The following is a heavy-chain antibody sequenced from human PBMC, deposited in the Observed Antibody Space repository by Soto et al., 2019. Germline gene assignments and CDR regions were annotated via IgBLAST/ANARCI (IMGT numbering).Heavy chain of an antibody. J-gene: IGHJ6*02. D-gene: IGHD3-16*01. CDR2: IYYSGST. CDR1: GGSISSYY. Sequence: SETLSLTCTVSGGSISSYYWSWIRQPPGKGLEWIGYIYYSGSTNYNPSLKSRVTISVDTSKNQFSLKLSSVTAADTAVYYCARLGTSYYYGMDVWGQGTTVTVSS. CDR3: ARLGTSYYYGMDV. V-gene: IGHV4-59*01.